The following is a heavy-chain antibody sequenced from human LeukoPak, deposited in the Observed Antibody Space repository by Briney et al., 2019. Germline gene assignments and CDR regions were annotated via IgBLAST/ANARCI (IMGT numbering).Heavy chain of an antibody. Sequence: PSETLSLTCTVSGGSISSYYWSWIRQPPGKGLEWIGYIYYSGSTNYNPSLKSRVTISVDTSKNQFSLKLNSVTAADTAVYYCARANIFYDSSGYYPYYFDYWGQGTLVTVSS. V-gene: IGHV4-59*08. CDR2: IYYSGST. D-gene: IGHD3-22*01. CDR3: ARANIFYDSSGYYPYYFDY. J-gene: IGHJ4*02. CDR1: GGSISSYY.